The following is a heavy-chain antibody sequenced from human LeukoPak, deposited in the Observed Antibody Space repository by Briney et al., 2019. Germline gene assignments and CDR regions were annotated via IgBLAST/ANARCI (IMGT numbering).Heavy chain of an antibody. CDR1: GFTFGDYA. CDR3: TRDGYDSSGRDAFDI. CDR2: IRSKAYGGTT. D-gene: IGHD3-22*01. Sequence: GGSLRLSCTASGFTFGDYAMSWFRQAPGKGLEWVGFIRSKAYGGTTEYAASVKGRFTISRDDSKSIAYLQMNSLKTEDTAVYYCTRDGYDSSGRDAFDIWGQGTMVTVPS. J-gene: IGHJ3*02. V-gene: IGHV3-49*03.